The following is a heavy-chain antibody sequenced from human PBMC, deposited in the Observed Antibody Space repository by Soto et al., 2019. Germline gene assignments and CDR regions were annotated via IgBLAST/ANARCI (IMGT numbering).Heavy chain of an antibody. CDR1: GYTFNIYG. Sequence: QVQLVQSGAEVKKAGASVKVSCKASGYTFNIYGITWVRQAPGQGLEWMGWISGNNDNSKYAQKFQGRVTMTTDTSTRTAYMELRRLRSDDTAVYFCARVGVRSKLAFKKDWFDPWGQGTLVTVSS. CDR3: ARVGVRSKLAFKKDWFDP. J-gene: IGHJ5*02. CDR2: ISGNNDNS. D-gene: IGHD2-8*01. V-gene: IGHV1-18*01.